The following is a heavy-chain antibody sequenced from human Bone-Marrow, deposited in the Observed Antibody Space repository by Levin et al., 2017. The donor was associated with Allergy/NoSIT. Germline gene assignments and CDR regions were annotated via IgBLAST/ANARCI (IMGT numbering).Heavy chain of an antibody. V-gene: IGHV3-11*01. CDR3: ARDGKSDSGIDL. D-gene: IGHD6-13*01. CDR1: GFTLGDHY. Sequence: PGGSLRLSCVGSGFTLGDHYMNWIRLAPGKGLELVAYISKANTSTTIYYAGFVKGRFSISRDDAENSLSLRMRSLTAEDTATYYCARDGKSDSGIDLWGQGTLVTVSS. CDR2: ISKANTSTTI. J-gene: IGHJ4*02.